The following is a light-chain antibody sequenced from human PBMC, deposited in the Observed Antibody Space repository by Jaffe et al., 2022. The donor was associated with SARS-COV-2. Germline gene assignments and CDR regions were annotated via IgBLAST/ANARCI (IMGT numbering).Light chain of an antibody. CDR2: DVS. Sequence: QSALTQPASVSGSPGQSITISCTGTSSDVGAYNYVSWYQQHPGKAPKLMIYDVSNRPSGVSNRFSGSKSGNTASLTISGLQAEDEGDYYCTSYTTSSTLLFGGGTKLTV. J-gene: IGLJ2*01. CDR1: SSDVGAYNY. V-gene: IGLV2-14*03. CDR3: TSYTTSSTLL.